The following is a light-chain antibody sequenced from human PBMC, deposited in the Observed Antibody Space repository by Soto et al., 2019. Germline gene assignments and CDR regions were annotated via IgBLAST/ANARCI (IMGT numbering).Light chain of an antibody. J-gene: IGKJ4*01. CDR3: QKYNSAPLT. Sequence: DIQMTQSPSSLSASVGDRVTITCRASKGINNNLAWYQQKPGKVPKVLIYAASTLQSGVPSRFSGSGSGTDFTLTISSLQPEDVATYYCQKYNSAPLTFGGGTKVAIK. V-gene: IGKV1-27*01. CDR1: KGINNN. CDR2: AAS.